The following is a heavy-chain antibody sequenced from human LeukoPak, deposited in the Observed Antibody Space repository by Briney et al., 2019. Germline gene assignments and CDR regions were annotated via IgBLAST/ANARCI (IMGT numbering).Heavy chain of an antibody. D-gene: IGHD3/OR15-3a*01. CDR1: GGSFSGYY. J-gene: IGHJ3*02. CDR2: INHSGST. V-gene: IGHV4-34*01. CDR3: ARTDFLTDAFDI. Sequence: PSETLSLTCAVYGGSFSGYYWSWIRQPPGKGLEWIGEINHSGSTNYNPSLKSRVTISVDTSKNQFSLKLSSVTAADTAVYYCARTDFLTDAFDIWGQGTMVTVSS.